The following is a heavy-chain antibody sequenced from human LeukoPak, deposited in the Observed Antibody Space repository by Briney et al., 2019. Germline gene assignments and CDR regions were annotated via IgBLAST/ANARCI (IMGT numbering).Heavy chain of an antibody. Sequence: QAGGSLRLSCAASGFSFSSHEMNWVRQAPGKGLEWVSYISRTGTYTYYSDSVKGRFTISRDNTRNSVFLQMESLRAEDTALYYCASDVITATDTAFWGQGTLVTVSS. J-gene: IGHJ4*02. V-gene: IGHV3-48*03. D-gene: IGHD6-25*01. CDR2: ISRTGTYT. CDR3: ASDVITATDTAF. CDR1: GFSFSSHE.